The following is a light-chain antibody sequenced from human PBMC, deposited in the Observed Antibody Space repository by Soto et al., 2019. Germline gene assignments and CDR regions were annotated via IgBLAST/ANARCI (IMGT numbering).Light chain of an antibody. V-gene: IGKV3-15*01. CDR1: QSVSNN. Sequence: EIVMTQSPVTLSVSPGERVTLSCRASQSVSNNLAWYQQKSGQAPRLLIYAATTRVTGIPARFSGSGSGTEFPLTISSLQSEDFAIYYCQQYNNLPPVTFGQGTRLDIK. J-gene: IGKJ5*01. CDR3: QQYNNLPPVT. CDR2: AAT.